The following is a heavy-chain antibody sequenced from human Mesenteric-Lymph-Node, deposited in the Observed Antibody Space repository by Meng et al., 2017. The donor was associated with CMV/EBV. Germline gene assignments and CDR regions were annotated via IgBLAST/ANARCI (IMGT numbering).Heavy chain of an antibody. V-gene: IGHV3-7*01. Sequence: GESLKISCAASGFAFSSYAMSWVRQAPGKGLEWVANIKQDGSEKYYVDSVKGRFTISRDNAKNSLYLQMNSLRAEDTAVYYCARVKGDFWSGYYFDYWGQGTLVTVSS. D-gene: IGHD3-3*01. CDR3: ARVKGDFWSGYYFDY. CDR2: IKQDGSEK. CDR1: GFAFSSYA. J-gene: IGHJ4*02.